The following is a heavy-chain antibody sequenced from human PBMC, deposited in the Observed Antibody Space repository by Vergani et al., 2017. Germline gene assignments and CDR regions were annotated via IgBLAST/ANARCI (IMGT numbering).Heavy chain of an antibody. CDR2: IHTGGGT. D-gene: IGHD2-15*01. CDR1: GESIRSGSHY. J-gene: IGHJ4*02. V-gene: IGHV4-61*02. CDR3: ARSRPYCTSGSCPAI. Sequence: QVKLQESGPGLLKPSQTLSLTCTVSGESIRSGSHYWSWIRQPAGKGPEWIGHIHTGGGTDLNPSFKSRVSISVDTSKRQFSLKLNSVTVADTAVYYCARSRPYCTSGSCPAIWGQGTLVTVSS.